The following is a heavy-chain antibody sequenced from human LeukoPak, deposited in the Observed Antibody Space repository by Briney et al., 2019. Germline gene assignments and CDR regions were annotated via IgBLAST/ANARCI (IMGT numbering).Heavy chain of an antibody. CDR1: GLTFIDYY. Sequence: PGGSLRLSFPAPGLTFIDYYMRWIRKAPGRGREWVSYFSSSGSNIYYADSVKGRFTISRDNAKNSLYLEMNRLRAEDTAVYYCARYRRYYYGSSGYLDYWGQGTLVTVSS. J-gene: IGHJ4*02. CDR2: FSSSGSNI. D-gene: IGHD3-22*01. CDR3: ARYRRYYYGSSGYLDY. V-gene: IGHV3-11*01.